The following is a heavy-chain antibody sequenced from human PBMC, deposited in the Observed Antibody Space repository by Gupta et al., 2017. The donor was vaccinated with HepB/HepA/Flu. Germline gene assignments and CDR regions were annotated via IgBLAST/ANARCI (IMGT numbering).Heavy chain of an antibody. D-gene: IGHD6-19*01. J-gene: IGHJ4*02. CDR1: GGSISSYY. V-gene: IGHV4-4*07. CDR2: IYTSGST. CDR3: ARGGYSSGWYASPFDY. Sequence: QVQLQESGPGLVKPSETLSLTCTVPGGSISSYYWSWIRQPAGKGLEWIGRIYTSGSTNYNPSLKSRVTMSVDTSKNQFSLKLSSVTAADTAVYYCARGGYSSGWYASPFDYWGQGTLVTVSS.